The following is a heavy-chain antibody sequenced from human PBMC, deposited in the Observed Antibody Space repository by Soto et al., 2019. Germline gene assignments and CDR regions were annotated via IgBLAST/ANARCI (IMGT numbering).Heavy chain of an antibody. V-gene: IGHV3-30*18. J-gene: IGHJ3*02. CDR2: ISYDGIKK. Sequence: GGSLRLSCAASGFTFRSYDIHWVRQAPGKGPEWVAVISYDGIKKYYADSVKGQFTISRDNSKNTLYLQMNSLRAEGTAVYYCAKAYSGPFDIWGQGTMVTV. CDR3: AKAYSGPFDI. D-gene: IGHD1-26*01. CDR1: GFTFRSYD.